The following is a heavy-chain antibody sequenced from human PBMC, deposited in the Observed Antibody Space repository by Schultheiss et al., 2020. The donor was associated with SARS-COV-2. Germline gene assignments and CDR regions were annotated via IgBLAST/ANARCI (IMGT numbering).Heavy chain of an antibody. Sequence: GGSLRLSCKGSGYSFTSYWIGWVRQMPGKGLEWMGIIYPGDSDTRYSPSFQGQVTISADKSISTAYLQWSSLKASDTAMYYCARLQWLGIDYWGQGTLVTGSS. CDR3: ARLQWLGIDY. D-gene: IGHD6-19*01. V-gene: IGHV5-51*01. CDR2: IYPGDSDT. CDR1: GYSFTSYW. J-gene: IGHJ4*02.